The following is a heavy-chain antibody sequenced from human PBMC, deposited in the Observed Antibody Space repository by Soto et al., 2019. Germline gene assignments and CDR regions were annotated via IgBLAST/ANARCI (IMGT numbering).Heavy chain of an antibody. J-gene: IGHJ5*02. CDR2: INHSGST. D-gene: IGHD4-17*01. CDR3: ARDHYGGGWFDP. CDR1: GGSFSGYY. Sequence: SETLSLTCAVYGGSFSGYYWSWIRQPPGKGLEWIGEINHSGSTNYNPSLKSRVTISVDTSKNQFSLKLSSVTAADTAVYYCARDHYGGGWFDPWGQATLVTVSS. V-gene: IGHV4-34*01.